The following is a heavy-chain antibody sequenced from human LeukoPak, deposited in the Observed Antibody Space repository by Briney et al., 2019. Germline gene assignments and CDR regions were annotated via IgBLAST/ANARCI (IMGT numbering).Heavy chain of an antibody. V-gene: IGHV4-4*02. J-gene: IGHJ5*02. CDR1: GGSISSSNW. D-gene: IGHD5-18*01. CDR2: IYHGGST. CDR3: ARGYSYGHNWFDP. Sequence: SETLSLTCAVSGGSISSSNWWSWVRQPPGKGLEWIGEIYHGGSTNYNPSLKSRVTISVDESKNQFSLKLSTVTAADTAVYYCARGYSYGHNWFDPWGQGTLVTVSS.